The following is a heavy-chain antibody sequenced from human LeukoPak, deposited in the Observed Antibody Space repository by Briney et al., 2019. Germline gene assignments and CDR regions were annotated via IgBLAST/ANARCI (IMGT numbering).Heavy chain of an antibody. CDR3: ATAIKYCFFYGMVV. D-gene: IGHD2-21*01. J-gene: IGHJ6*01. V-gene: IGHV3-23*01. CDR2: ISGSGGST. Sequence: GGSLRLSCQAPRLTFRSSAVSRIRQAPGKGLEWLSAISGSGGSTYYADSVKGRFTISRDNSKNTLYLQINSLRAEDTAVYYSATAIKYCFFYGMVVWGEGTTVTVSS. CDR1: RLTFRSSA.